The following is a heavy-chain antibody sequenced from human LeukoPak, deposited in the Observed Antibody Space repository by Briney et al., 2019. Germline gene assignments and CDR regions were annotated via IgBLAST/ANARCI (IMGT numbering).Heavy chain of an antibody. D-gene: IGHD4-17*01. Sequence: GGSLRLSCAASGFTFSTYAMTWVRQAPGKGLQWVSVISGRGDSTYFADSVKGRFTISRDNSKNTLYLQMNRLTAEDTAVYYCERDRAVTIDYYYYYMDVWGKGTTVTVSS. CDR3: ERDRAVTIDYYYYYMDV. J-gene: IGHJ6*03. CDR2: ISGRGDST. V-gene: IGHV3-23*01. CDR1: GFTFSTYA.